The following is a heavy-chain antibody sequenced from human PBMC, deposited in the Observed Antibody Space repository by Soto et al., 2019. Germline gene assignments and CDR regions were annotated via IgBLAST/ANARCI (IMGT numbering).Heavy chain of an antibody. CDR1: GGSISSGGYY. J-gene: IGHJ2*01. D-gene: IGHD6-13*01. CDR3: ARDSRIAAAESYWYFDL. Sequence: SETLSLTCTVSGGSISSGGYYWSWIRQHPGKGLEWIGYIYYSGSTYYNPSLKSRVTISVDTSKNQFSLKLSSVTAADTAVYYCARDSRIAAAESYWYFDLWGQGTPVTVSS. V-gene: IGHV4-31*03. CDR2: IYYSGST.